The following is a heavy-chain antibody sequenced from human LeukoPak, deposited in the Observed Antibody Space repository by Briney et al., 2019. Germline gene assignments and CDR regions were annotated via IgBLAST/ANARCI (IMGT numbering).Heavy chain of an antibody. J-gene: IGHJ3*01. D-gene: IGHD2-21*02. CDR3: ARDSSPYCGDDCYFDAFDL. CDR2: INRDGSKN. CDR1: EFTFGSYW. V-gene: IGHV3-7*03. Sequence: GGSLRLSCAASEFTFGSYWMTWVRQAPGKGLEWVANINRDGSKNHFVDSVKGRFTISRDNAKNFLYLQMNSLRAEDTAVYFCARDSSPYCGDDCYFDAFDLWGQGTMVAVSS.